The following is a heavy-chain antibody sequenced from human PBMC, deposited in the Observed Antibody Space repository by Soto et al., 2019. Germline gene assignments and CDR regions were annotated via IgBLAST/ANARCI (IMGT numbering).Heavy chain of an antibody. CDR3: AKDSDSSSWYSASDY. D-gene: IGHD6-13*01. Sequence: GSLRLSCAASGFTFSSYGMHWVRQAPGKGLEWVAVISYDGSNKYYADSVKGRFTISRDNSKNTLYLQMNSLRAEDTAVYYCAKDSDSSSWYSASDYWGQGTLVTVSS. CDR2: ISYDGSNK. J-gene: IGHJ4*02. V-gene: IGHV3-30*18. CDR1: GFTFSSYG.